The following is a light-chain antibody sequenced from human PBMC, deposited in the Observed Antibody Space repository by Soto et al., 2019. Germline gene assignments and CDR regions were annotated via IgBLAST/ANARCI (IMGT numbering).Light chain of an antibody. V-gene: IGKV3-20*01. Sequence: EVVLTQSPGTLSLSPGERTTLSCRASQSVSSNYLAWYQQKPGQAPRLLIYGASSRATGIPDRFNGSGSGTDFTLTIRRLEPEDFAVYYCQQYGSSYPWTFGQGTKGDIK. CDR2: GAS. J-gene: IGKJ1*01. CDR3: QQYGSSYPWT. CDR1: QSVSSNY.